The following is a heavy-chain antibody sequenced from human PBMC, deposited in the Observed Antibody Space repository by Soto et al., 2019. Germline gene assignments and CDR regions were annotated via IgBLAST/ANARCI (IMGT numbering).Heavy chain of an antibody. Sequence: TSETLSLTCAVYGGSFSGYYWSWIRQPPGKGLEWIGEINHSGSTNYNPSLKSRVTISVDTSKNQFSLKLSSVTAADTAVYYCARARLLWFGELFPYYYYGMDVWGQGATVTVSS. D-gene: IGHD3-10*01. CDR1: GGSFSGYY. CDR2: INHSGST. V-gene: IGHV4-34*01. J-gene: IGHJ6*02. CDR3: ARARLLWFGELFPYYYYGMDV.